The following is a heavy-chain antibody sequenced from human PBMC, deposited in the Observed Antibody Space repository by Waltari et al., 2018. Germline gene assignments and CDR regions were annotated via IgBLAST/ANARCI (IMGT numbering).Heavy chain of an antibody. Sequence: EVQLVESGGGLVQPGGSLRVSCVASGFTFSSYNMNWVRHAPGKGLVWVAYVNNEGTHTAYVDAVKGRFTASRDNAKNTLYLQMNSLRVEDTAVYYCARGGLAGATPDYWGQGTLVTVSS. CDR3: ARGGLAGATPDY. D-gene: IGHD1-26*01. CDR1: GFTFSSYN. V-gene: IGHV3-74*03. J-gene: IGHJ4*02. CDR2: VNNEGTHT.